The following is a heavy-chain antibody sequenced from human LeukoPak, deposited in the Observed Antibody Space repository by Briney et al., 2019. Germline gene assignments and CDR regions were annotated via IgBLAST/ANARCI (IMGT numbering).Heavy chain of an antibody. J-gene: IGHJ5*02. V-gene: IGHV1-2*02. CDR2: INPNSGGT. D-gene: IGHD2-15*01. CDR1: GYTFTGYY. Sequence: ASVKVSCKASGYTFTGYYMHWVRQAPGQGLEWMGWINPNSGGTNYAQKFQGRVTMTRDTSISTAYMELSRLRSDDTAVYYCARARTYCSGGSCYLLDPWAQGTLVTVSS. CDR3: ARARTYCSGGSCYLLDP.